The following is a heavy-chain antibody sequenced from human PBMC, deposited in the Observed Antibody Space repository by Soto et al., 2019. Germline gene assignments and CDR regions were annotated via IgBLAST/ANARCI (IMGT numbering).Heavy chain of an antibody. CDR2: ISGSGGST. CDR1: GFTFSSYA. D-gene: IGHD2-2*01. V-gene: IGHV3-23*01. Sequence: HPGGSLRLSCAASGFTFSSYAMSWVRQAPGKGLEWVSAISGSGGSTYYADSVKGRFTISRDNSNSTLYLQINSLRADDTAVYYCAKLLSFLNAFYFDYWGQGTLVTVSS. CDR3: AKLLSFLNAFYFDY. J-gene: IGHJ4*02.